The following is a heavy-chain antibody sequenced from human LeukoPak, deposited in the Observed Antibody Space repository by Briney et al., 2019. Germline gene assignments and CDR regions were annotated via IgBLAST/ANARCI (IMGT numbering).Heavy chain of an antibody. D-gene: IGHD3-10*01. V-gene: IGHV3-30*04. CDR2: ISYDGSNK. J-gene: IGHJ5*02. CDR1: GFTFSSYA. Sequence: GGSLRLSCAASGFTFSSYAMHWVRQAPGKGLEWVAVISYDGSNKYYADSVKGRFTISRDNSKNTLYLQMNSLRAEDTAVYYCAKDFRGSGSYGWFDPWGQGTLVTVSS. CDR3: AKDFRGSGSYGWFDP.